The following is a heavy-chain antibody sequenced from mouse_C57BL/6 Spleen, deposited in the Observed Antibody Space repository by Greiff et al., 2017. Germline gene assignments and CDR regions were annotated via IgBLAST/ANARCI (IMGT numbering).Heavy chain of an antibody. CDR1: GYTFTSYG. CDR3: ARSQLPYYFDY. CDR2: IYPRSGNT. Sequence: QVQLQQSGAELARPGASVKLSCKASGYTFTSYGISWVKQRTGQGLEWIGEIYPRSGNTYYNEKFKGKATLTADKSSSTAYMELRSLTSEDSAVYFCARSQLPYYFDYWGQGTTLTVSS. D-gene: IGHD3-1*01. J-gene: IGHJ2*01. V-gene: IGHV1-81*01.